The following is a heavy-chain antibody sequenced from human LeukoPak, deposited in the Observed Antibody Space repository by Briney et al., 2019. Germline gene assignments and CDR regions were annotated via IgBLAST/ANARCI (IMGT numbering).Heavy chain of an antibody. D-gene: IGHD6-19*01. CDR3: ARVSGLIAVAGTGPYCYYGMDV. Sequence: SETLSLTCTVSGGSISSGSYYWSWIRQPPGKGLEWIGYIYYSGSTNYNPSLKSRVTISVDTSKNQFSLKLSSVTAADTAVYYCARVSGLIAVAGTGPYCYYGMDVWGQGTTVTVSS. J-gene: IGHJ6*02. V-gene: IGHV4-61*01. CDR2: IYYSGST. CDR1: GGSISSGSYY.